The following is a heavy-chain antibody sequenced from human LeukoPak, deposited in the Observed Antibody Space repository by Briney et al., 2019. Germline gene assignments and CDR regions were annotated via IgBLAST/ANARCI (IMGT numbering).Heavy chain of an antibody. CDR2: ISGSGGST. J-gene: IGHJ5*02. CDR3: AKSSRPYGDYMS. D-gene: IGHD4-17*01. Sequence: GGSLRLSCAASEFSVGSNYMTWVRQAPGKGLEWVSGISGSGGSTYYADSVKGRFTISRDNSKNTLYLQMNSLRAEDTAVYYCAKSSRPYGDYMSWGQGTLVTVSS. V-gene: IGHV3-23*01. CDR1: EFSVGSNY.